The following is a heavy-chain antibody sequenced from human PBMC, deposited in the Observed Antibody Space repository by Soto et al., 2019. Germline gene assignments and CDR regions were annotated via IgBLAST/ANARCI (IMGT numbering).Heavy chain of an antibody. CDR3: ARAPTYYGDYGYYYSGMDV. Sequence: SETLSLTCTVSGGSISSGGYYWSWIRQHPGKGLEWIGYIYYSWSTYYNPSLKSRVTRAVDTSKILFSLKLRSVTAADTAVYYCARAPTYYGDYGYYYSGMDVWGQGTMVTVSS. CDR2: IYYSWST. V-gene: IGHV4-31*03. CDR1: GGSISSGGYY. D-gene: IGHD4-17*01. J-gene: IGHJ6*02.